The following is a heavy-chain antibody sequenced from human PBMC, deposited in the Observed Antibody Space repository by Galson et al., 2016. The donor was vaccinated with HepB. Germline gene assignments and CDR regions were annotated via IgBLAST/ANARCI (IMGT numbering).Heavy chain of an antibody. CDR2: ISRDSSTT. Sequence: SLRLSCAGSGFTFRSYSMNWVRQAPGKGLEWVSYISRDSSTTHYADSVKGRFTISRDNAQNSLYLQLNSLRAEDTAVYYCARARVGYQDAFDIWGQGTMVTVSS. J-gene: IGHJ3*02. CDR1: GFTFRSYS. CDR3: ARARVGYQDAFDI. V-gene: IGHV3-48*01. D-gene: IGHD5-18*01.